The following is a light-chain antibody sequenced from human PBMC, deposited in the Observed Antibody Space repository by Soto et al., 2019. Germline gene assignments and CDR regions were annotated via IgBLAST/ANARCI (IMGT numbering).Light chain of an antibody. Sequence: EIVLTQSPAILSLSPGEKATLSCRASQSVSGSLGWYQQKPGQAPRLIIYDASVRATGIPARFSGSGSGTDFTLTISSLEPEDFAVYYCQQHSHWPPWTFGQGTRVEIQ. J-gene: IGKJ1*01. CDR1: QSVSGS. V-gene: IGKV3-11*01. CDR3: QQHSHWPPWT. CDR2: DAS.